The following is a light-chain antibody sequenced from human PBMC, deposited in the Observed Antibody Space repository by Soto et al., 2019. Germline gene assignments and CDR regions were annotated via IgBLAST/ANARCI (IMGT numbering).Light chain of an antibody. CDR1: QSISSW. V-gene: IGKV1-5*01. J-gene: IGKJ1*01. CDR3: QQYNTYPWT. CDR2: DAS. Sequence: DIQMTQSPATLSASVGDRVTITCRASQSISSWLAWYQQKPGKVPKLLIDDASSLECGVPSRFSGSGSGTEFTFTISSLQPDDFATYYCQQYNTYPWTFGQGTKVDIK.